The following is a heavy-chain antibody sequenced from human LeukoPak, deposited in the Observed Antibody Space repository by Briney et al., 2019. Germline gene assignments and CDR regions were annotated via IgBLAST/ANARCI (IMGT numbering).Heavy chain of an antibody. CDR1: GYTFTNYW. Sequence: GESLKTSCKGSGYTFTNYWIGWVRQMPGKGLEWMGIIYPGDSERKYNPSLQGQVTISADKSISTVYLQWGSLKASDTAIYYCARVEGSTFDYWGQGTLVTVSS. CDR3: ARVEGSTFDY. V-gene: IGHV5-51*01. J-gene: IGHJ4*02. CDR2: IYPGDSER.